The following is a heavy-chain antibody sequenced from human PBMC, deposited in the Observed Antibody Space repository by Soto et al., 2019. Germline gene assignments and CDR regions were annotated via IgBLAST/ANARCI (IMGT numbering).Heavy chain of an antibody. CDR1: GGSISSGGYY. V-gene: IGHV4-31*03. D-gene: IGHD6-19*01. Sequence: TLSLTCTVSGGSISSGGYYWSWIRQHPGKGLEWIGYIYYSGSTYYNPSLKSRVTISVDTSKNQFSLKLSSVTAADTAVYYCARDRVAVASGDYYYYYGMDVWGQGTTVTVSS. J-gene: IGHJ6*02. CDR3: ARDRVAVASGDYYYYYGMDV. CDR2: IYYSGST.